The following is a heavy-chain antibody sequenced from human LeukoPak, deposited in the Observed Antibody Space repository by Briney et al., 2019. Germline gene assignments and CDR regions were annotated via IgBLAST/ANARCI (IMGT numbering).Heavy chain of an antibody. D-gene: IGHD7-27*01. CDR2: TYYRSKWYN. CDR3: ARDQGLGRYAFDI. V-gene: IGHV6-1*01. J-gene: IGHJ3*02. CDR1: GDSVSTNSAT. Sequence: SQTLSLTCAISGDSVSTNSATWNWIRQSPSRGLEWLGRTYYRSKWYNDYAVSVKSRITINPDTSKNQSSLQLNSVTPEDTAVYYCARDQGLGRYAFDIWGQGTVVTVSS.